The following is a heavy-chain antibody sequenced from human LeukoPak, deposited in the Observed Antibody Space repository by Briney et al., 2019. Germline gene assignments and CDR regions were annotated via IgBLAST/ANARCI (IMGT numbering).Heavy chain of an antibody. V-gene: IGHV1-2*02. D-gene: IGHD2-21*02. CDR1: GYTFSDNY. CDR3: AREFMRVTAFDI. J-gene: IGHJ3*02. Sequence: ASVKVPCKASGYTFSDNYIHWVRQAPGQGLEWMGWINPHSGGTNYGENFQGRVTLTRDTSISTAHMDLSSLISDDTAVYYCAREFMRVTAFDIWGQGTMVTVSS. CDR2: INPHSGGT.